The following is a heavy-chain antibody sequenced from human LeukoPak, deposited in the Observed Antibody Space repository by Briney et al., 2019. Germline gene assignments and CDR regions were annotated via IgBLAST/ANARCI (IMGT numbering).Heavy chain of an antibody. CDR1: GFTFSSYG. CDR3: ARERSYYGSGSYYENY. J-gene: IGHJ4*02. V-gene: IGHV3-30*03. D-gene: IGHD3-10*01. CDR2: ISYDGSNK. Sequence: GGSLRLSCAASGFTFSSYGMHWVRQAPGKGLEWVALISYDGSNKYYADSVKGRFTISRDNAKNSLYLQMNSLRAEDTAVYYCARERSYYGSGSYYENYWGQGTLVTVSS.